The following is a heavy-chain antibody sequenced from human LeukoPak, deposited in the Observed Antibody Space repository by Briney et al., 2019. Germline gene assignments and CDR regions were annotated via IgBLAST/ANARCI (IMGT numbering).Heavy chain of an antibody. D-gene: IGHD3-22*01. Sequence: SVKVSCKASGGTFSSYAISWVRQAPGQGLEWMGGIIPIFGTANYAQKFQGRVTITADESTSTAYMELSGLRSEDTAVYYCARVGGYDSRGGNWFDPWGQGTLVTVSS. CDR2: IIPIFGTA. J-gene: IGHJ5*02. V-gene: IGHV1-69*13. CDR3: ARVGGYDSRGGNWFDP. CDR1: GGTFSSYA.